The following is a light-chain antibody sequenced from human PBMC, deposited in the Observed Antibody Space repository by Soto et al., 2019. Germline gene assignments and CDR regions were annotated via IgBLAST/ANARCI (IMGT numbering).Light chain of an antibody. CDR3: QQYGSLPGT. CDR1: QSVSFSY. V-gene: IGKV3-20*01. J-gene: IGKJ2*01. CDR2: GAS. Sequence: EIVLTQSPGTLSLSPGERATLSCWASQSVSFSYLAWYQQKPGQAPRLLIYGASSRDAGILNRVSGSGSGTDFTLTISRLEPEDFAVYYCQQYGSLPGTFGQGNKLEIK.